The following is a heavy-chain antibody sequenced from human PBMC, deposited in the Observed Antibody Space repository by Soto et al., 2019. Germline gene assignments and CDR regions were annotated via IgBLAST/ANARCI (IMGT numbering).Heavy chain of an antibody. V-gene: IGHV4-31*03. CDR1: GGSISSGAYY. CDR2: IYYSGTT. CDR3: ARNPSHLCASTSCHAFDI. J-gene: IGHJ3*02. Sequence: SETLSLTCSVCGGSISSGAYYWNWIRQHPRKGLEWIGYIYYSGTTYYNPSLGSRVSISADTSKNQFSLKLNSVTVADTAVYYCARNPSHLCASTSCHAFDIWGQGTMVTVSS. D-gene: IGHD2-2*01.